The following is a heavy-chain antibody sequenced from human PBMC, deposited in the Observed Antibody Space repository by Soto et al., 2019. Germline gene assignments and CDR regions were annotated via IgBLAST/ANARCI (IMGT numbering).Heavy chain of an antibody. CDR1: GGSISSGDYY. CDR3: ARLETGKTYYYGSGSR. CDR2: IYYSGST. D-gene: IGHD3-10*01. J-gene: IGHJ1*01. Sequence: SETLSLTCTVSGGSISSGDYYWSWIRQPPGKGLEWIGYIYYSGSTYYNPSLKSRVTISVDTSKNQFSLKLSSVTAADTAVYYCARLETGKTYYYGSGSRWGQGTLVT. V-gene: IGHV4-30-4*01.